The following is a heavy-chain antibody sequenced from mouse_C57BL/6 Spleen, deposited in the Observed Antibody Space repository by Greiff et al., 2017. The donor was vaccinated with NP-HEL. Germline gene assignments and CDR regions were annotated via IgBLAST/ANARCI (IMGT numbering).Heavy chain of an antibody. V-gene: IGHV1-39*01. Sequence: EVQLQESGPELVKPGASVKISCKASGYSFTDYNMNWVKQSNGKSLEWIGVINPNYGTTSYNQKFKGKATLTVDQSSSTAYMQLNSLTSEDSAVYYCARNYYGSSYAWFAYWGQGTLVTVSA. CDR2: INPNYGTT. CDR3: ARNYYGSSYAWFAY. CDR1: GYSFTDYN. D-gene: IGHD1-1*01. J-gene: IGHJ3*01.